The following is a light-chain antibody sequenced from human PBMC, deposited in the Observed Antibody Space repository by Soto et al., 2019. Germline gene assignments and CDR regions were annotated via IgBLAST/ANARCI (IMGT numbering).Light chain of an antibody. J-gene: IGKJ1*01. CDR3: QQSYDMPWT. CDR1: QSITNY. V-gene: IGKV1-39*01. CDR2: AAD. Sequence: IQMTQSPSPLSASVGDTVTITCRASQSITNYLTWFQQKPGKAPSLLIFAADNLQDGVPSRFSGSGSGRDFSLTISSLQPEDFATYYCQQSYDMPWTFGQGTKVDIK.